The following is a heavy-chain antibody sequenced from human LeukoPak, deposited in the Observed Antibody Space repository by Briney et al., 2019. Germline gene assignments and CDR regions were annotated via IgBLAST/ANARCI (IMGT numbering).Heavy chain of an antibody. Sequence: PSETLSLTCTVSGGSISSYYWSWIRQPPGKGLEWIGYIYYSGSTNYNPSLKSRVTISVDTSKNQFSLKLSSVTAADTAVYYCARGYYYDSSGYYEYYYYYYMDVWGKGTTVTISS. D-gene: IGHD3-22*01. CDR2: IYYSGST. V-gene: IGHV4-59*01. CDR1: GGSISSYY. CDR3: ARGYYYDSSGYYEYYYYYYMDV. J-gene: IGHJ6*03.